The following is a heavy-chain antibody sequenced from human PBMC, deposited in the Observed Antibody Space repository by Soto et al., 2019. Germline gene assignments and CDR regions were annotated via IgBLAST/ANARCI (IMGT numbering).Heavy chain of an antibody. CDR2: IIPIFGTA. J-gene: IGHJ5*02. D-gene: IGHD2-8*01. V-gene: IGHV1-69*13. CDR1: GGTFSSYA. Sequence: ASVKVSCKASGGTFSSYAISWVRQAPGQGLEWMGGIIPIFGTANYAQKFQGRVTITADESTSTAYMELSSLRSEDTAVYDGERSLARCCTNGVCPEAGFDPWGQGTLVTVSS. CDR3: ERSLARCCTNGVCPEAGFDP.